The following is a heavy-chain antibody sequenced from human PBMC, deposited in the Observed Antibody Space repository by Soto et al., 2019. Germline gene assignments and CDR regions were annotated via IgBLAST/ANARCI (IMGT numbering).Heavy chain of an antibody. J-gene: IGHJ4*02. D-gene: IGHD3-10*01. Sequence: SETLSLTCAVSGGSINSGNWWSWVRQPPGKGLEWIGEIYHSGITNYNPSLKSRVIISVDKSKNQFSLKLTSVTAADTAVYYCARGRPLLLWFGETTKFDYWGQGTLVTVSS. CDR2: IYHSGIT. CDR3: ARGRPLLLWFGETTKFDY. CDR1: GGSINSGNW. V-gene: IGHV4-4*02.